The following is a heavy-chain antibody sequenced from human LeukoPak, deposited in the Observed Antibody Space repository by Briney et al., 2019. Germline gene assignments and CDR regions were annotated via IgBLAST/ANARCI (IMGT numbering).Heavy chain of an antibody. V-gene: IGHV3-23*01. CDR1: GFTFSSYA. CDR2: SGGSGGTT. D-gene: IGHD3-3*01. CDR3: AKSPYYDFWSGYQGPGMDV. J-gene: IGHJ6*02. Sequence: GGSLRLSCAASGFTFSSYAMSWVRQAPGKGLEWVSSSGGSGGTTYYADSVKGRFTISRDNSKNSLYLQLNSLRAEDTAAYYCAKSPYYDFWSGYQGPGMDVWGQGTTVTVSS.